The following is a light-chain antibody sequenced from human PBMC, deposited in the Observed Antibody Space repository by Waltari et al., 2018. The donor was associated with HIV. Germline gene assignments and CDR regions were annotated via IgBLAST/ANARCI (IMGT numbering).Light chain of an antibody. J-gene: IGLJ3*02. CDR2: EVS. Sequence: QSALTQPASVSGSPGQSITISCTGTSSDVGGYNYVPWYQQHPGKAPKLMIYEVSNRPSGVYNRFSGSKSGNTASRTISGLQAEDEADYYCSSYTSSSTRVFGGGTNLTVL. CDR1: SSDVGGYNY. V-gene: IGLV2-14*01. CDR3: SSYTSSSTRV.